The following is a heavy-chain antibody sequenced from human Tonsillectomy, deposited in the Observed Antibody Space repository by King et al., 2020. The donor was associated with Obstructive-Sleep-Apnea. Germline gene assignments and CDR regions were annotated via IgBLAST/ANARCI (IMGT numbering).Heavy chain of an antibody. Sequence: VQLVESGGGLVQPGGSLRLSCAASGFTFSSYWMSWVRQAPGKGLEWVANIKQDGSETYYVDSVKGRFTISRDNAKNSLYLQMNSLRAEATAVYYCARGIREAAASLGYWGQGTLVTVSS. V-gene: IGHV3-7*03. J-gene: IGHJ4*02. CDR2: IKQDGSET. CDR1: GFTFSSYW. D-gene: IGHD6-13*01. CDR3: ARGIREAAASLGY.